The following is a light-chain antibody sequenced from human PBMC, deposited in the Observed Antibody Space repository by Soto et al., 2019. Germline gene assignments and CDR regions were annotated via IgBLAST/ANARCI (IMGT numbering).Light chain of an antibody. CDR3: QKYNSAPRT. Sequence: DIQMTQSPSSLSASVGDRVTITCRASQGISTYLAWYQQKPGKVPKLLIYSASTLQSGVPSRFSGSGSGTDFTLTISSLQPEDVATYYCQKYNSAPRTF. CDR1: QGISTY. J-gene: IGKJ1*01. V-gene: IGKV1-27*01. CDR2: SAS.